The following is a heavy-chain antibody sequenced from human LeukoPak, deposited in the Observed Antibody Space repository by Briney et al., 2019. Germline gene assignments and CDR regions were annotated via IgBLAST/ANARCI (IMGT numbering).Heavy chain of an antibody. Sequence: TGGSLRLSCAASGFTFSDHYMSWIRQAPGKGLEWLSYISSSGRTIYYADSVKGRFTISRDNAKNSLYLQMNSLRVEDTAVYYCARHYYHGSGLGGYWGQGTLVTVSS. CDR3: ARHYYHGSGLGGY. V-gene: IGHV3-11*01. D-gene: IGHD3-22*01. CDR1: GFTFSDHY. CDR2: ISSSGRTI. J-gene: IGHJ4*02.